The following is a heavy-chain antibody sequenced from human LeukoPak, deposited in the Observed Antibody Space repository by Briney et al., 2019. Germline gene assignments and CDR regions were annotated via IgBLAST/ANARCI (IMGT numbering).Heavy chain of an antibody. D-gene: IGHD2-21*02. CDR2: ISGSGGST. Sequence: GGSLRLSCAASGFTFSSYAMSWVRQAPGKGLEWVSAISGSGGSTYYADSVKGRFTISRDNSKNTLYLQMNSLRVEDTAVYYCAKGSGGDWTYYYYGMDVWGQGTTVTVSS. J-gene: IGHJ6*02. CDR3: AKGSGGDWTYYYYGMDV. CDR1: GFTFSSYA. V-gene: IGHV3-23*01.